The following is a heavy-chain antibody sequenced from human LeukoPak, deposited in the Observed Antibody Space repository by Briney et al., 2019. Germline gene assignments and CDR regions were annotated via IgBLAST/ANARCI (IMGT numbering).Heavy chain of an antibody. Sequence: SETLSLTCTVSGGSISSSSYYWGWIRQPPGKGLEWIGSIYYSGSTYYNPALNSRVTISVDTPKNQFSLKLSSVAPADTARSYCARTYCRSTSCYEIDSWGQGTLGTVSP. D-gene: IGHD2-2*01. V-gene: IGHV4-39*07. CDR2: IYYSGST. J-gene: IGHJ4*02. CDR1: GGSISSSSYY. CDR3: ARTYCRSTSCYEIDS.